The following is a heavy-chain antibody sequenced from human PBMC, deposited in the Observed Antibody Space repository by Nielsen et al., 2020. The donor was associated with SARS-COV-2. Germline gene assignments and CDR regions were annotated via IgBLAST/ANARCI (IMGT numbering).Heavy chain of an antibody. CDR2: INPSGGST. CDR3: ARDRSSGWYEGGWFDP. D-gene: IGHD6-19*01. V-gene: IGHV1-46*01. J-gene: IGHJ5*02. Sequence: ASVKVSCKASGYTFTSYYMHWVRQAPGQGLEWMGIINPSGGSTSYAQKFQGRVTMTRDTSTSTVYMELRSLRSDDTAVYYCARDRSSGWYEGGWFDPWGQGTLVTVSS. CDR1: GYTFTSYY.